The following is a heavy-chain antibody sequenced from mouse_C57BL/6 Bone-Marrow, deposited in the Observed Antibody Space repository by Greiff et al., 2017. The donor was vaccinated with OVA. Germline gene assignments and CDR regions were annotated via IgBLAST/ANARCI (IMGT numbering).Heavy chain of an antibody. CDR2: IYPGSGST. J-gene: IGHJ2*01. D-gene: IGHD1-1*01. CDR3: ARYYYGSSYLYYFDY. Sequence: QVQLQQSGAELVKPGASVKMSCKASGYTFTSYWITWVKQRPGQGLEWIGDIYPGSGSTNYNEKFKSKATLTVDTSSSTAYMQLSSLTSEDSAVYYCARYYYGSSYLYYFDYWGQGTTLTVSS. CDR1: GYTFTSYW. V-gene: IGHV1-55*01.